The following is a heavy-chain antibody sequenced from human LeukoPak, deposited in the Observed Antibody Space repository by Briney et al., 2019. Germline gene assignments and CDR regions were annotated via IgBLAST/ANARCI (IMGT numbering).Heavy chain of an antibody. D-gene: IGHD3-16*01. V-gene: IGHV4-59*01. CDR2: IYCSGST. Sequence: SETLSLTCTVSGGSISSYYWSWIRQPPGKGLEWIGYIYCSGSTNYNPSLKSRVTISVDTSKNQFSLKLSSVTAADTAVYYRARDALRYYYYYMDVWGKGTTVTVSS. J-gene: IGHJ6*03. CDR1: GGSISSYY. CDR3: ARDALRYYYYYMDV.